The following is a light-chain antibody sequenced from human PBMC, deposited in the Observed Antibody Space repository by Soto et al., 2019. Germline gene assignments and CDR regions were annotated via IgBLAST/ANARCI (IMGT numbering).Light chain of an antibody. Sequence: IQMTQSPSSLSASVGDRVTITCRASQSISNSLNWYQQKSGKAPKLLIYAASNLQSGVPSRFSGSGSGTDFTLNISSLQPEDFATYYCQHRATFGGGTKVEIK. CDR3: QHRAT. J-gene: IGKJ4*01. CDR2: AAS. CDR1: QSISNS. V-gene: IGKV1-39*01.